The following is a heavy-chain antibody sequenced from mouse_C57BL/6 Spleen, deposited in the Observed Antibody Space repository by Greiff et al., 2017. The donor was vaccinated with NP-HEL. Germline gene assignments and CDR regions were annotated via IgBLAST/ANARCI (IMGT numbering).Heavy chain of an antibody. CDR2: IYPGDGDT. J-gene: IGHJ4*01. CDR1: GYAFSSSW. CDR3: ARGYDYLYAMDY. D-gene: IGHD2-4*01. V-gene: IGHV1-80*01. Sequence: QVQLQQSGPELVKPGASVKISCKASGYAFSSSWMNWVKQRPGKGLEWIGQIYPGDGDTNYNGKFKGKATLTADKSSSTAYMQLSSLTSEDSAVYFCARGYDYLYAMDYWGQGTSVTVSS.